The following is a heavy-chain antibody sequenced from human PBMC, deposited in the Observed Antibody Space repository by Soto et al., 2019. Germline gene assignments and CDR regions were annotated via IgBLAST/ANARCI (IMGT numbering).Heavy chain of an antibody. CDR3: ARDEKAVAGNWFDP. CDR1: GGSISSYY. J-gene: IGHJ5*02. Sequence: QVQLQESGPGLVKPSETLSLTCTVSGGSISSYYWSWIRRPAGKGLEWIGRIYTSGSTNYNPSLKSRVTMSVDTSKNQFSLKLSSVTAADTAVYYCARDEKAVAGNWFDPWGQGTLVTVSS. V-gene: IGHV4-4*07. D-gene: IGHD6-19*01. CDR2: IYTSGST.